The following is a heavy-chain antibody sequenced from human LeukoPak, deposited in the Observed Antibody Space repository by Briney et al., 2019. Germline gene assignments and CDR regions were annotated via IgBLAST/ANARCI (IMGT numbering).Heavy chain of an antibody. CDR1: GVSINTCCYY. J-gene: IGHJ4*02. CDR3: ARVRSYGFDFDS. Sequence: SETLSLTCDVSGVSINTCCYYWTLIRQPPGKGLEWIGYKYYSWSTRYNSSLRSRLTISLDSSKNQFSLRLTSVTAADTAVYYCARVRSYGFDFDSWGPGTLVIVSS. D-gene: IGHD5-18*01. V-gene: IGHV4-61*01. CDR2: KYYSWST.